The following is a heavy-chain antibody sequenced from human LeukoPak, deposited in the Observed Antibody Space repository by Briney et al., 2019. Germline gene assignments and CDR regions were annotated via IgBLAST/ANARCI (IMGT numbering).Heavy chain of an antibody. CDR3: ARDPGVTYKIRTGSLPNYYYYYMDV. CDR1: GYTFTKSY. V-gene: IGHV1-46*01. J-gene: IGHJ6*03. CDR2: INPNGGGT. D-gene: IGHD3/OR15-3a*01. Sequence: GASVKVSCKASGYTFTKSYIHWVRQAPGQGLEWVGIINPNGGGTSYAQNFQGRVTMTSDTSTSTVYMELSSLRSEDTAVYYCARDPGVTYKIRTGSLPNYYYYYMDVWGEGTTVTVSS.